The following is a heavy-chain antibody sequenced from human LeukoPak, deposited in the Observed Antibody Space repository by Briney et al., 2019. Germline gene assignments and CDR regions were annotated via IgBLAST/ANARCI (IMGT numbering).Heavy chain of an antibody. CDR3: VRGRGVSSYDAMDV. CDR2: ISTNGDTT. CDR1: GFTFTAHA. J-gene: IGHJ6*02. D-gene: IGHD2-15*01. V-gene: IGHV3-64*02. Sequence: GGSLRLSCAVSGFTFTAHAMHWVRQAPGKGLEYVSTISTNGDTTYYADSVKGRFTISRDNSKNTLYLQMGSLRAEDMAVYYCVRGRGVSSYDAMDVWGRGTTVTVSS.